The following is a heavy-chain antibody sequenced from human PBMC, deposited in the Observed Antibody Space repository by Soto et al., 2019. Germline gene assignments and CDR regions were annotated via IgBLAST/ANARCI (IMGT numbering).Heavy chain of an antibody. CDR2: ISGSGGST. CDR1: GFTFSSYA. CDR3: AKNTGYVEGFDP. V-gene: IGHV3-23*01. Sequence: EVQLLESGGGLVQPGGSLRLSCAASGFTFSSYAMSWVRQAPGKGLERVSAISGSGGSTYYADSVKGRFTISRDNSKNTLYLQMNSLRAEDTAVYYCAKNTGYVEGFDPWGQGTLVTVSS. J-gene: IGHJ5*02. D-gene: IGHD7-27*01.